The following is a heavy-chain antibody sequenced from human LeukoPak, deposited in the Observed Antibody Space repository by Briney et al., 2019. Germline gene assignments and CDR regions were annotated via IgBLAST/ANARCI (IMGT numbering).Heavy chain of an antibody. J-gene: IGHJ5*02. V-gene: IGHV1-18*01. D-gene: IGHD1-7*01. CDR1: GYTFTSYG. Sequence: GASVKVSCKASGYTFTSYGISWVRQAPGQGLEWMGWISAYNGNTNYAQKLQGRVTMTTDTSTSTAYMELRSLRSDDTAVYYCARAVGITGTRGRWFDPWGQGTLVTVSS. CDR3: ARAVGITGTRGRWFDP. CDR2: ISAYNGNT.